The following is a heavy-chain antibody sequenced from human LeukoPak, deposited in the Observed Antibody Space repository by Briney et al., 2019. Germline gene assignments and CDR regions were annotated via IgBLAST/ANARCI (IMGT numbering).Heavy chain of an antibody. D-gene: IGHD5-18*01. V-gene: IGHV3-23*01. CDR1: GFIFSSYA. Sequence: GGSLRLSCAASGFIFSSYAMNWVRQAPGKGLEWVSDISGSGGRTYNADSVKGRFTISRDNSKNTLYLQMNSLRAEDTAVYYCAKGGRGYSYHWFDPWGQGTLVTVSS. CDR3: AKGGRGYSYHWFDP. CDR2: ISGSGGRT. J-gene: IGHJ5*02.